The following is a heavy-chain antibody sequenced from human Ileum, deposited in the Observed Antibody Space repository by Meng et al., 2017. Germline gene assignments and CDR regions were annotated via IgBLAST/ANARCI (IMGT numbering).Heavy chain of an antibody. CDR2: IHHSGTT. J-gene: IGHJ4*02. D-gene: IGHD3-10*01. CDR1: GGSISSSIW. CDR3: ARGVVSGSHYNTY. Sequence: QVQLQESGPGLVKPSGTLSLTCAVSGGSISSSIWWSWVRQPPEKGLEWIGGIHHSGTTNYSPSLKSRLTISVDKSKNQFSLKLQSVTAADTAVYFCARGVVSGSHYNTYWGQGILVTVSS. V-gene: IGHV4-4*02.